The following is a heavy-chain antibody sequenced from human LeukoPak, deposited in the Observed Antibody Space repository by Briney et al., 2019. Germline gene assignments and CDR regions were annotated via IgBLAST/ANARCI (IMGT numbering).Heavy chain of an antibody. CDR3: AGTYSSSALHYYYYYMDV. J-gene: IGHJ6*03. CDR1: GGTFSSYA. D-gene: IGHD6-13*01. V-gene: IGHV1-69*13. CDR2: IIPIFGTA. Sequence: SVKVSCKASGGTFSSYAISWVRQAPGQGLEWMGGIIPIFGTANYAQKFQGRVTITADESTSTAYMELSSLRSEDTAVYYCAGTYSSSALHYYYYYMDVWGQGTTVTVSS.